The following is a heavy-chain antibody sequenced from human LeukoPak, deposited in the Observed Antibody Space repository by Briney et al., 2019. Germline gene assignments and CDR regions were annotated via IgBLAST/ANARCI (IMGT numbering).Heavy chain of an antibody. CDR2: IWYDGSNK. CDR3: AKDLGMAEGSLDY. D-gene: IGHD7-27*01. V-gene: IGHV3-33*06. CDR1: GFTFSSYG. Sequence: RTGGSLRLSCAASGFTFSSYGMHWVRQAPGKGLEWVAVIWYDGSNKYYADSVKGRFTISRDNSKNTLYLQMNSLRAEDTAVYYCAKDLGMAEGSLDYWGQGTLVTVSS. J-gene: IGHJ4*02.